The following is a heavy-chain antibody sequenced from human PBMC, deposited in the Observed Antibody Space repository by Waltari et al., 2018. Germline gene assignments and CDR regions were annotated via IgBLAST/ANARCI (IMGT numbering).Heavy chain of an antibody. J-gene: IGHJ4*02. CDR3: ARVPAGTTVFDY. D-gene: IGHD1-7*01. CDR2: INPNSGGT. CDR1: GYTVTGSS. V-gene: IGHV1-2*06. Sequence: QVPLVQSRAEVKKPGASVKVYCKASGYTVTGSSMPGVRQAPGQGLEWMGRINPNSGGTNYAQKFQGRVTMTRETSISTAYMELSRLRSDDTAVYYCARVPAGTTVFDYWGQGTLVTVSS.